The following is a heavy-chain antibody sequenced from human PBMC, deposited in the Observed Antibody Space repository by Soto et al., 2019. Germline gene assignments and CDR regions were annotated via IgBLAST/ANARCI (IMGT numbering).Heavy chain of an antibody. CDR1: GFTFSSYS. CDR3: ARDTTRWFGVFDY. J-gene: IGHJ4*02. D-gene: IGHD3-10*01. V-gene: IGHV3-21*01. CDR2: ISSSSSYI. Sequence: EVQLVESGGGLIKPGGSLRLSCAASGFTFSSYSMNWVRQAPGKGLEWVSSISSSSSYIYYADSVKGRFTISRDNAKNSLYLQMNSLRAEDTAVYYCARDTTRWFGVFDYWGQGTLVTVSS.